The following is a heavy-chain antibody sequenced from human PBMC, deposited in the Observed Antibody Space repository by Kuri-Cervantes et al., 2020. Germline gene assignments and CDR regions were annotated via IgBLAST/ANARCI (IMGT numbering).Heavy chain of an antibody. CDR1: GFTFDDYA. J-gene: IGHJ4*02. CDR2: ISWNSGSI. Sequence: LSLTCAASGFTFDDYAMHWVRQAPGKGLEWVSGISWNSGSIGYADSVKGRFTISRDNAKNSLYLQMNSLRAEDTAVYYCASGGTGGWNNYFDYWGQGTLVTVSS. D-gene: IGHD6-19*01. V-gene: IGHV3-9*01. CDR3: ASGGTGGWNNYFDY.